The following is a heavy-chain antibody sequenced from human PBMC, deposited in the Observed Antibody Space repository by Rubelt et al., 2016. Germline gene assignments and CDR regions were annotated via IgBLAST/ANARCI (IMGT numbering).Heavy chain of an antibody. J-gene: IGHJ6*02. V-gene: IGHV4-61*05. D-gene: IGHD4-11*01. CDR1: GDSISSSSHY. Sequence: QLQLQESGPGLVKPSETLSLTCTISGDSISSSSHYWGWIRQPPGKGLEWIGYISYGGSTTYSPSLKSRVIISLDTSKNQFSLKLTAVTAADTAVYYCARDSQYDYTYYYGMDVWGQGTTVTVSS. CDR2: ISYGGST. CDR3: ARDSQYDYTYYYGMDV.